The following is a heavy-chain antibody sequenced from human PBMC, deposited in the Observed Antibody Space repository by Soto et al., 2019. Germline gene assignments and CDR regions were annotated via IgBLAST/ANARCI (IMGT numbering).Heavy chain of an antibody. CDR3: ARDGRQEVWVEGLNAMDV. D-gene: IGHD1-26*01. CDR1: AYTFSNYG. J-gene: IGHJ6*02. CDR2: ISGYNGQT. V-gene: IGHV1-18*01. Sequence: QVQLVQSGPEVKKPGASVKVSCKASAYTFSNYGISWVRQAPGQGLEWMGWISGYNGQTNYAQKFRGRVTFSTDTSTSTAYMELRSLRSDDTAMYSCARDGRQEVWVEGLNAMDVWGQGTTVTVSS.